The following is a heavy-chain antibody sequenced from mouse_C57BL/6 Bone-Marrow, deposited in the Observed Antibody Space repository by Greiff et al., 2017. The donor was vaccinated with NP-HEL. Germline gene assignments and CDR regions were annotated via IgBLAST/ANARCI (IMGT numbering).Heavy chain of an antibody. CDR2: IWPGGGA. CDR3: ARAYYDDSSYYWYFDV. V-gene: IGHV2-9-1*01. CDR1: GFSLTSYA. J-gene: IGHJ1*03. Sequence: QVQLKESGPGLVAPSQSLSITCTVSGFSLTSYAISWVRQPPGKGLEWLGVIWPGGGANYYSAHNSSQTILKDNSKSKVFLKMHRMQTDDTARYYGARAYYDDSSYYWYFDVWGTGTTVTVSS. D-gene: IGHD1-1*01.